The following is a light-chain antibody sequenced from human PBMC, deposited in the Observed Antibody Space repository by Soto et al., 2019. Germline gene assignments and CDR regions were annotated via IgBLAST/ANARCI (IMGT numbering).Light chain of an antibody. CDR2: GAS. CDR3: QQYGTSPIT. CDR1: QSVSSSY. J-gene: IGKJ5*01. Sequence: EIVLTQSPGTLALSPGERATLSCRASQSVSSSYVAWYQQKRGQAPRLLIYGASSRATGLPDRFSGSESGTDFTLTISRLEPEDFAVYYWQQYGTSPITFGQGLRLEIK. V-gene: IGKV3-20*01.